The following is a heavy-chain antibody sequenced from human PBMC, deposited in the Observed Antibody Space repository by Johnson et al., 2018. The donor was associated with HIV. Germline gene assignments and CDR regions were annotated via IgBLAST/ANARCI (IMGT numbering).Heavy chain of an antibody. J-gene: IGHJ3*02. Sequence: QVQLVESGGGLVNPGGSLRLSCAASGFTFSDYYMSWIRQTPGKGLEWVSYISSSGTTVYYADSVQGRFTIARDNSKNTLYLQMNSLRAEDPAGDYCAKSERAAAVPDAFDIWGQGTMVTVSS. CDR2: ISSSGTTV. D-gene: IGHD6-13*01. V-gene: IGHV3-11*04. CDR3: AKSERAAAVPDAFDI. CDR1: GFTFSDYY.